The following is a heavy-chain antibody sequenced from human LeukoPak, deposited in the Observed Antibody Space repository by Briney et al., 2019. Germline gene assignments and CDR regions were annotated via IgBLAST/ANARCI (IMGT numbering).Heavy chain of an antibody. CDR1: GGSISRYY. D-gene: IGHD1-1*01. J-gene: IGHJ4*02. Sequence: PSETLSLTCTVSGGSISRYYLSWLRQPPGKGLEWIGYIYNSGSTNSNPSLKSRVTISVDTSKNQVSLELNSVTAADTALYYCARGERNGLDYWGQGTLVSVSS. V-gene: IGHV4-59*01. CDR2: IYNSGST. CDR3: ARGERNGLDY.